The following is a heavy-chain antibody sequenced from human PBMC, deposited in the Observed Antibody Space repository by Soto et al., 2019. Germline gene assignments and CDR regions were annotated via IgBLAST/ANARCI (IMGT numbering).Heavy chain of an antibody. D-gene: IGHD6-19*01. Sequence: QVHLVQSGAEVKKPGSSVKVSCKASGGTFRSYAISWVRQAPGQGLEWMGGIIPIFGTANYVQKFQGRVKITADESTSTAYMERSSLKSEDTAVYYCASSADSSGWYYFEYWGQGTRVTVSS. CDR2: IIPIFGTA. CDR1: GGTFRSYA. CDR3: ASSADSSGWYYFEY. V-gene: IGHV1-69*12. J-gene: IGHJ4*02.